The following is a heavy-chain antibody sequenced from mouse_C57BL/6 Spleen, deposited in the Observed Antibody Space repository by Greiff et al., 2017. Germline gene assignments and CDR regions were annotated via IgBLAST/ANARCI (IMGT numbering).Heavy chain of an antibody. V-gene: IGHV5-4*01. D-gene: IGHD4-1*02. CDR3: ARDLQLGRYFDD. CDR2: ISDGGSYT. CDR1: GFTFSSYA. Sequence: EVKLMESGGGLVKPGGSLKLSCAASGFTFSSYAMSWVRQTPEKRLEWVATISDGGSYTYYPDNVKGRFTISRDNAKNNLYLQMSHLKSEDTAMYYCARDLQLGRYFDDWGQGTTLTVSS. J-gene: IGHJ2*01.